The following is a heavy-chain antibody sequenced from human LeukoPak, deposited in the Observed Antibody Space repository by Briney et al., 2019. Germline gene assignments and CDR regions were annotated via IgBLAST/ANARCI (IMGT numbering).Heavy chain of an antibody. V-gene: IGHV4-59*08. CDR3: ARLGPEVYGGNRVFDY. CDR2: IYYSGST. J-gene: IGHJ4*02. D-gene: IGHD4-23*01. Sequence: SETLSLTCTVSNGSISSYYWSWIRQPPGKGLEWIGYIYYSGSTNYNPSLKSRVTISVDTSKNQFSLKLSSVTAADTAVYYCARLGPEVYGGNRVFDYWGQGTLVTVSS. CDR1: NGSISSYY.